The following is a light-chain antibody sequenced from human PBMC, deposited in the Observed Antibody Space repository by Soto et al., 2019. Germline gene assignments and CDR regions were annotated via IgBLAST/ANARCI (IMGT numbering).Light chain of an antibody. V-gene: IGKV3-20*01. CDR2: GAS. CDR1: QSVSSSY. Sequence: EIVLTQSPGTLSLPPGERATLSCRASQSVSSSYLAWYQQKPGQAPRLLIYGASSRATGIPDSFSGSGSGTDFTLTISRLEREDFAVYYCQQYGSSPPYTFGQGTKLEIK. CDR3: QQYGSSPPYT. J-gene: IGKJ2*01.